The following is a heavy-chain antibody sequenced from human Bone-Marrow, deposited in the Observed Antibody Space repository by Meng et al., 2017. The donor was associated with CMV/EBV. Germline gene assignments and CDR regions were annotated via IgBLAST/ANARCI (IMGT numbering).Heavy chain of an antibody. J-gene: IGHJ1*01. V-gene: IGHV3-30*02. CDR3: DNLAPWN. CDR2: IRYDGSEK. Sequence: GESLKISCTASGFTFSNYGFHWVRQAPGKGLEGVASIRYDGSEKFYSDSVKDRFTISRDNSKNTLYLEMSRLRPEDTAVYYCDNLAPWNWGQGTLVTVSS. D-gene: IGHD1-1*01. CDR1: GFTFSNYG.